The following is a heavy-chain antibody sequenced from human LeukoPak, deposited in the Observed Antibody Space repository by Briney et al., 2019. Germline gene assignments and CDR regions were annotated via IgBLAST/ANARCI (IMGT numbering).Heavy chain of an antibody. Sequence: SSETLSLTCTVSGGSISSYYWSWIRQPPGKGLEWIGYIYYSGSTNYNPSLKSRVTISVDTSKNQFSLKLSSVTAADTAVYYCARPRIFHAFDIWGQGTMVTVSS. CDR1: GGSISSYY. CDR2: IYYSGST. CDR3: ARPRIFHAFDI. D-gene: IGHD3-9*01. J-gene: IGHJ3*02. V-gene: IGHV4-59*08.